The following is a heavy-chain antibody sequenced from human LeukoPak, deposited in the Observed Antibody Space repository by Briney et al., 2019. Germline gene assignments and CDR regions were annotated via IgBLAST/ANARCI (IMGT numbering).Heavy chain of an antibody. CDR3: ARVLAGGDVDTSH. CDR2: INPNSGGT. D-gene: IGHD5-18*01. J-gene: IGHJ4*02. CDR1: GYTFTGYY. Sequence: GASVKVSCKASGYTFTGYYMHWVRQAPGQGLEWMGWINPNSGGTNYAQKFQGRVTMTRDTSISTAYMELSRLRSDDTAVYYCARVLAGGDVDTSHWGQGTLVTVSS. V-gene: IGHV1-2*02.